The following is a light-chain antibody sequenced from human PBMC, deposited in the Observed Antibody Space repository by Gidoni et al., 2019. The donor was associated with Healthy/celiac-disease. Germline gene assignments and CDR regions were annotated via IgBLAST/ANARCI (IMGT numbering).Light chain of an antibody. CDR1: QSVSSSY. CDR3: QQYGSSPPFT. J-gene: IGKJ3*01. CDR2: GAS. V-gene: IGKV3-20*01. Sequence: ELVLTQSPGTLSLSPGERATLSCRASQSVSSSYLAWYQQQPGQAPRLLIYGASSRATGIPDRFSGSGSGTDFTLTISRLEPEDFAVYYCQQYGSSPPFTFGPGTKVDIK.